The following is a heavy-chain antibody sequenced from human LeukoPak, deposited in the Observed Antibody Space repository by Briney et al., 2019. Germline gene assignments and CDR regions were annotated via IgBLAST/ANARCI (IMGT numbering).Heavy chain of an antibody. CDR3: ARDRGLELLWFGELLLNWFDP. Sequence: ASVKVSCKASGYTFTSYGISWVRQAPGQGLEWMGWISAYNGNTNYAQKLQGRVTMTTDTSTSTAYMELRSLRSDDTAVYYCARDRGLELLWFGELLLNWFDPWGQGTLVTVSS. J-gene: IGHJ5*02. D-gene: IGHD3-10*01. CDR2: ISAYNGNT. V-gene: IGHV1-18*01. CDR1: GYTFTSYG.